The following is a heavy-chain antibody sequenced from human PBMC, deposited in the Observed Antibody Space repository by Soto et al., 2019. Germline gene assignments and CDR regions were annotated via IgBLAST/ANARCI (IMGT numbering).Heavy chain of an antibody. J-gene: IGHJ4*02. CDR1: GFTFSSYA. V-gene: IGHV3-30-3*01. D-gene: IGHD5-12*01. Sequence: QVQLVESGGGVVQPGRSLRLSCAASGFTFSSYAMHWVRQAPGKGLEWVAVISYDGSNKYYADSVKGRFTISRDNSKNTLYRQMTSLRAEDTAVYYCARSMDIVATIAHYFDYWGQGTLVTVSS. CDR3: ARSMDIVATIAHYFDY. CDR2: ISYDGSNK.